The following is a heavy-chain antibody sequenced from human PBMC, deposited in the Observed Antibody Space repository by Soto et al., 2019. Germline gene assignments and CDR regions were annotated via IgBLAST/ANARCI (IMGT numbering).Heavy chain of an antibody. Sequence: GESLKISCAASGFTFSSYAMSWVRQAPGKGLEWVSAISGSGGSTYYADSVKGRFTISRDNSKNTLYLQMNSLRAEDTAVYYCAKASGSYYYGMDVWGQGTTVTVSS. CDR1: GFTFSSYA. CDR2: ISGSGGST. J-gene: IGHJ6*02. V-gene: IGHV3-23*01. CDR3: AKASGSYYYGMDV. D-gene: IGHD1-26*01.